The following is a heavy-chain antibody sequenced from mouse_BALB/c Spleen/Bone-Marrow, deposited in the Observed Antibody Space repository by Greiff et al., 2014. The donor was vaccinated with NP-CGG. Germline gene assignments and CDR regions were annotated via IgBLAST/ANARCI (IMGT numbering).Heavy chain of an antibody. CDR1: GYTFTAYV. CDR2: INPYNDGT. CDR3: AREGWLLRFDY. D-gene: IGHD2-3*01. V-gene: IGHV1-14*01. J-gene: IGHJ2*01. Sequence: LVESGPELVKPGASVKMSCKASGYTFTAYVMHWVKQKPGQGLDWIGYINPYNDGTNYIEKFKGKAALTSDIPSSTAYMELSSLTSEDSAVYYCAREGWLLRFDYWGQGTTLTVSS.